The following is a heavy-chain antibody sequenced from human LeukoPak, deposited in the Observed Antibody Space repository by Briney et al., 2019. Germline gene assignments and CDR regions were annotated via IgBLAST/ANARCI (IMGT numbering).Heavy chain of an antibody. Sequence: SVKVSCKASGGTFSSYAISWVRQAPGQGLEWMGGIIPIFGTANYAQRFQGRVTITTDESTSTAYMELSSLRSEDTAVYYCARDSNIAAAGYMDVWGKGTTVTVSS. J-gene: IGHJ6*03. V-gene: IGHV1-69*05. CDR3: ARDSNIAAAGYMDV. D-gene: IGHD6-13*01. CDR1: GGTFSSYA. CDR2: IIPIFGTA.